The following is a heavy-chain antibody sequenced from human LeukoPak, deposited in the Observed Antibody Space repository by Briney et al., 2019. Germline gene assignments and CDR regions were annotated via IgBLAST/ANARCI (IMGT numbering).Heavy chain of an antibody. Sequence: GGSLRLSCAASGFTFDDYGMSWVRQAPGKGLEWVSGINWNGGSTGYADSVKGRFTISRDNAKNSLYLQMNSLRAEDTALYYCARGSDYYDSSGYYNWGRGTLVTVSS. CDR2: INWNGGST. CDR1: GFTFDDYG. V-gene: IGHV3-20*04. CDR3: ARGSDYYDSSGYYN. J-gene: IGHJ4*02. D-gene: IGHD3-22*01.